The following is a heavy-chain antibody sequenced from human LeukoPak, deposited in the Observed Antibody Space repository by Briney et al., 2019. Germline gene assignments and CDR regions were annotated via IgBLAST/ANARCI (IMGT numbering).Heavy chain of an antibody. CDR3: AREALHDYSNSPLDY. D-gene: IGHD4-11*01. Sequence: PSETLSLTCTVSGGSISSYYWSWIRQPPGKGLEWIGYIYYSGSTNYNPSLKSRVTISVDTSKNQFSLKLSSVTAADTAVYYCAREALHDYSNSPLDYWGQGTLVTVSS. J-gene: IGHJ4*02. CDR2: IYYSGST. V-gene: IGHV4-59*01. CDR1: GGSISSYY.